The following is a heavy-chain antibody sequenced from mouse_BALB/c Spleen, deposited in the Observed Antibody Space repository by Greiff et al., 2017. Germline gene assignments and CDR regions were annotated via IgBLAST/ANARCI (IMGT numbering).Heavy chain of an antibody. Sequence: VQLQESGPGLVAPSQSLSITCTVSGFSLTSYGVHWVRQPPGKGLEWLGVIWAGGSTNYNSALMSRLSISKDNSKSQVFLQMNSLQTDDTAMYYCDRDRGYDYAFAYWGQGTLVTVSA. CDR3: DRDRGYDYAFAY. J-gene: IGHJ3*01. CDR1: GFSLTSYG. D-gene: IGHD2-4*01. CDR2: IWAGGST. V-gene: IGHV2-9*02.